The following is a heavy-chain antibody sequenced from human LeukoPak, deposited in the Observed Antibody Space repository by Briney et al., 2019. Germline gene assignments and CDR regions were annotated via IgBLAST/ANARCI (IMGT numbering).Heavy chain of an antibody. CDR3: AREGPYDFWSGYRAYNWFDP. CDR2: INHSGST. CDR1: GGSFSGYY. V-gene: IGHV4-34*01. Sequence: PSETLSLTCAVYGGSFSGYYWSWIRQPPGKGLEWIGEINHSGSTNYNPSPKSRVTISVDTSKNHFSLKLSSVTAADTAVYYCAREGPYDFWSGYRAYNWFDPWGQGTLVTVSS. D-gene: IGHD3-3*01. J-gene: IGHJ5*02.